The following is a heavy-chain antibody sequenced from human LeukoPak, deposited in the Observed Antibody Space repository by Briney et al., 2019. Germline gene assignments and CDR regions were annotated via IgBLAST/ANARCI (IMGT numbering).Heavy chain of an antibody. Sequence: SETLSLTCTVSGGSISSSSYYWGWMRQPPGKALEWIGSIYYSGSTYYNPSLKSRVTISVDTSKNQFSLKLSSVTAADTAVYYCARELTYCSGGSCYRGHYYYMDVWGKGTTVTVSS. CDR3: ARELTYCSGGSCYRGHYYYMDV. V-gene: IGHV4-39*07. CDR1: GGSISSSSYY. J-gene: IGHJ6*03. CDR2: IYYSGST. D-gene: IGHD2-15*01.